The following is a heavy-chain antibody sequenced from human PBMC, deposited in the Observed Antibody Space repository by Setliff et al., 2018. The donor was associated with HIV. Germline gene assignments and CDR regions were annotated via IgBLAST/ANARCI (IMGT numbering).Heavy chain of an antibody. V-gene: IGHV4-34*01. CDR2: VVDSGSV. CDR1: GRSLTYYY. D-gene: IGHD2-2*01. CDR3: ARGRDCDSSNCLLRYYYNYGMDV. J-gene: IGHJ6*02. Sequence: SETLSLTCSIYGRSLTYYYWSWLRRSPGKGLEWIGEVVDSGSVNYNPSLKSRVTISVDPSKKEFSLKLASVTAADTAVYFCARGRDCDSSNCLLRYYYNYGMDVWGQGTTVTVSS.